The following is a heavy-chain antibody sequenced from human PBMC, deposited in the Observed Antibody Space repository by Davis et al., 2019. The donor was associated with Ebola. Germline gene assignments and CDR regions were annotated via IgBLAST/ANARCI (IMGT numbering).Heavy chain of an antibody. CDR1: GFTFSSYG. Sequence: GESLKISCAASGFTFSSYGMHWVRQAPGKGLEWVSAISGSGGSTYYADSVKGRFTISRDNSKNTLYLQMNSLRAEDTAVYYCAKERPYCSSTSCYTDGDAFDIWGQGTMVTVSS. CDR2: ISGSGGST. CDR3: AKERPYCSSTSCYTDGDAFDI. J-gene: IGHJ3*02. V-gene: IGHV3-23*01. D-gene: IGHD2-2*02.